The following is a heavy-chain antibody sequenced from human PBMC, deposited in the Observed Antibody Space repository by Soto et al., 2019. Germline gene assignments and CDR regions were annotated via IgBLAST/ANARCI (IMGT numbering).Heavy chain of an antibody. V-gene: IGHV1-18*01. CDR2: ISPYTGNT. D-gene: IGHD3-16*01. CDR3: VMVDNYVTPTPQDV. CDR1: GYIFVNYG. Sequence: QVQLVQSGDEVKKPGASVKVSCKASGYIFVNYGIAWVQQAPRQGLEWMGWISPYTGNTHSASKVQGRLTMTTDTATSTAYMDLGSLTSDDTAVYYCVMVDNYVTPTPQDVWGQGTTVTVSS. J-gene: IGHJ6*02.